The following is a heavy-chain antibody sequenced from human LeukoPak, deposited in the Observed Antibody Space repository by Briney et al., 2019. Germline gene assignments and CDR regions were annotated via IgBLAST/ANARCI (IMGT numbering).Heavy chain of an antibody. J-gene: IGHJ4*02. CDR3: AKAIAATGRWWIFDY. Sequence: GGSLRLSCAASGFTFSHFWMSWVRQAPGKGLEWVAYIKKTGSETYYVDSVKGRFTITRDNTRNSLFLQMYSLRAEDTAVYYCAKAIAATGRWWIFDYWGQGTLVTVSS. CDR1: GFTFSHFW. D-gene: IGHD6-13*01. V-gene: IGHV3-7*03. CDR2: IKKTGSET.